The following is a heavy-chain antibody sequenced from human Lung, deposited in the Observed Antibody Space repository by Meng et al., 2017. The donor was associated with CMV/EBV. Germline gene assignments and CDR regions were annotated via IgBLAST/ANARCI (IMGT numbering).Heavy chain of an antibody. CDR3: TTAWR. CDR1: GFTFSDAW. CDR2: VKSETDGGTR. J-gene: IGHJ4*02. V-gene: IGHV3-15*01. Sequence: GESLKISCAASGFTFSDAWMSWVRQAPGKGLEWVGRVKSETDGGTRDYAAPVKDRFTISRDDSKNTVYLQMTNLKAEDTAIYYCTTAWRWGQGALVTVSS.